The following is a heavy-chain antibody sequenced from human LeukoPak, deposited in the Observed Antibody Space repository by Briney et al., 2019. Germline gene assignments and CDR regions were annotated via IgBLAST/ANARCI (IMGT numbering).Heavy chain of an antibody. CDR2: IYYSGST. CDR1: GGSVSSGSYY. D-gene: IGHD6-13*01. J-gene: IGHJ4*02. CDR3: AREEAAGEIDY. V-gene: IGHV4-61*01. Sequence: PSETLSLTCTVSGGSVSSGSYYWSWIWQPPGKGLEWIGYIYYSGSTNYNPSLKSRVTISVDTSKNQFSLKLSSVTAADTAVYYCAREEAAGEIDYWGQGTLVTVSS.